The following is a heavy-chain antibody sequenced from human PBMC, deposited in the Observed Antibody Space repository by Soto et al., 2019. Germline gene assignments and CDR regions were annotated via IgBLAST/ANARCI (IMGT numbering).Heavy chain of an antibody. CDR1: GSTLGTYS. CDR2: ISSSSSII. CDR3: ARPYSNRWSIYYGMDV. J-gene: IGHJ6*02. D-gene: IGHD6-13*01. V-gene: IGHV3-48*02. Sequence: DVQLVESGGGLVQPGGSLRLSCAGSGSTLGTYSMNWVRQAPGKGLEWISYISSSSSIIYYADSVKGRFTISRDNAKSSLYLQMNSLRDEDPAVYYCARPYSNRWSIYYGMDVWGQGTTVIVSS.